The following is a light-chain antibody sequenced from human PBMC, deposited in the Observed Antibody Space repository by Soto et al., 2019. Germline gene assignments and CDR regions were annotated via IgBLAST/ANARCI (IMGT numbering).Light chain of an antibody. J-gene: IGLJ1*01. CDR2: DVT. CDR1: NIDVGAYDY. CDR3: SSDTSSSPYV. Sequence: QSVLTQPSSGFGSPGQSIALAFPGTNIDVGAYDYVSWYQQHPGKAPKVMIYDVTNRPSGVSNRFSGSKSGNTASLTISGLQAEDEADYYCSSDTSSSPYVFGTGIKSPS. V-gene: IGLV2-14*01.